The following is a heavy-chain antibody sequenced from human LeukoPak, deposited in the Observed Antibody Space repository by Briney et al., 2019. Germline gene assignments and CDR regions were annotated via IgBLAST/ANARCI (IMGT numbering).Heavy chain of an antibody. Sequence: GRSLRLSCAASGFTFSNYAMHWVRQAPGKVLEWVAVISYDGSNEFYADSVKGRFTISRDNSKNTLYLQMNSLRAEDTAVYYCARSTTVVTAFDYWGQGTLVTVSS. V-gene: IGHV3-30*04. J-gene: IGHJ4*02. CDR3: ARSTTVVTAFDY. CDR2: ISYDGSNE. CDR1: GFTFSNYA. D-gene: IGHD4-23*01.